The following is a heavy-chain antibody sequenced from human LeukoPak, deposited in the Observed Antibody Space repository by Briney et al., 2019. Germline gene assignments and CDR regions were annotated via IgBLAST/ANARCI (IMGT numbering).Heavy chain of an antibody. CDR3: ARSSGHSYGDFDY. V-gene: IGHV4-59*01. CDR1: GVSITSNY. CDR2: THHSGAT. D-gene: IGHD5-18*01. Sequence: SETLSLTCSLSGVSITSNYWSWLRQPPGKGLEWLGYTHHSGATNYNPSLKSRSTMSLDTSNKQFSLRLSSVTAADTAVYYCARSSGHSYGDFDYWGQGNLVTVSS. J-gene: IGHJ4*02.